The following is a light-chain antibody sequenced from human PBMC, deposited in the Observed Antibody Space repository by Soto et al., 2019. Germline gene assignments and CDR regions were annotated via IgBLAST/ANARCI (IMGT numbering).Light chain of an antibody. CDR2: DAS. CDR3: QQRLNWPPN. V-gene: IGKV3-11*01. Sequence: EIFLTQSPDTLSLSPGERATLSCRATQSVTNYIAWYQQRPGQAPRLLIYDASNRASGVPAKFSGSGSGTDFTLTISDLEPADFGLYYCQQRLNWPPNFGQGTNVEIK. CDR1: QSVTNY. J-gene: IGKJ1*01.